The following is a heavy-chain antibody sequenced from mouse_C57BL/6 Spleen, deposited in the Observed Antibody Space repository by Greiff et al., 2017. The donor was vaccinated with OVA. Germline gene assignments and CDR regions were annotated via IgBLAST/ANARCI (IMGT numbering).Heavy chain of an antibody. J-gene: IGHJ1*03. CDR2: IKPNNGGT. D-gene: IGHD2-1*01. CDR1: GYTFTDYN. V-gene: IGHV1-22*01. CDR3: ARERSYYGNYWYFDD. Sequence: VQLQQSGPELVKPGASVKMSCKASGYTFTDYNMHWVKQSHGKSLEWIGYIKPNNGGTSYNQKFKGKATLTVNKSSSKAYMELRSMTSEYSAVYYCARERSYYGNYWYFDDWGKGTTVTVSS.